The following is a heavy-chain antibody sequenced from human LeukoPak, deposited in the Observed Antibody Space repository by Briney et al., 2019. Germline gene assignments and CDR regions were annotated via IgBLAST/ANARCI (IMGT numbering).Heavy chain of an antibody. J-gene: IGHJ3*02. CDR1: GYTFSSYY. V-gene: IGHV1-46*01. Sequence: ASVKVSCKASGYTFSSYYMHWVRQAPGQGLEWMGLINPSGGSTSYAQKFQGRVTMTRDTSTSTVYMELSSLRSEDTAVYYCASQSIAVAGTYDAFDIWGQGTMVTVSS. CDR3: ASQSIAVAGTYDAFDI. D-gene: IGHD6-19*01. CDR2: INPSGGST.